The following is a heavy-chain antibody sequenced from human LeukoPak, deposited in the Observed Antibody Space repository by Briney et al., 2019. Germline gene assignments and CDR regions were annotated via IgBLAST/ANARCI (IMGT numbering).Heavy chain of an antibody. J-gene: IGHJ1*01. V-gene: IGHV3-33*01. CDR1: GFTFSSYG. D-gene: IGHD4-23*01. CDR3: ARDRGPMTTVVTYFQH. Sequence: GGSLRLSCAASGFTFSSYGMHWVRQAPGKGLEWVAVIRYDGSNKYYADSVKGRFTISRDNSNNTLYLQTNSLRAEDTAVYYCARDRGPMTTVVTYFQHWGQGTLVTVSS. CDR2: IRYDGSNK.